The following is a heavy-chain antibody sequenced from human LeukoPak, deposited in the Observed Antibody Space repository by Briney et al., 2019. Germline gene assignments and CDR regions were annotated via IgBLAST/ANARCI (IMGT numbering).Heavy chain of an antibody. D-gene: IGHD1-1*01. V-gene: IGHV4-39*01. J-gene: IGHJ5*02. CDR3: ARPVPSRLGWFDP. CDR1: GGSISSSNYY. CDR2: IYYSGST. Sequence: PSETLSLTCTVSGGSISSSNYYWGWIRQPPGKGLEWIGSIYYSGSTYYNPSLKSRVTISVDTPKNQFSLKLSSVTAADTAVYYCARPVPSRLGWFDPWGQGTLVTVSS.